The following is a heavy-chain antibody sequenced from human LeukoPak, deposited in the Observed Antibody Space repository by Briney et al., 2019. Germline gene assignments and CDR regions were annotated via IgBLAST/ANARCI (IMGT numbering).Heavy chain of an antibody. CDR2: MNPNSGKT. D-gene: IGHD3-10*01. CDR1: GYTFTSYD. Sequence: ASVKVSCKASGYTFTSYDINWVRQATGQGLEWMGWMNPNSGKTGYAQKFQGRVTMTRNTSISTAYMELSSLRSEDTAVYYCARVRGLYGLPYFDYWGQGTLVTVSS. CDR3: ARVRGLYGLPYFDY. J-gene: IGHJ4*02. V-gene: IGHV1-8*01.